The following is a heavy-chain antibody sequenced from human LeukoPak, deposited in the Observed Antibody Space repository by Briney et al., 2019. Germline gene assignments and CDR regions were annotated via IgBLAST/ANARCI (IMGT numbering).Heavy chain of an antibody. CDR2: IKQDGSEK. J-gene: IGHJ4*02. D-gene: IGHD3-22*01. CDR1: GFTFSSYW. CDR3: ARTGYYYDSSGPRYYFDY. Sequence: GGSLRLSCAASGFTFSSYWMSWVRQAPGKGLEWVANIKQDGSEKYYVDSVKGRFTISRDNARNSLYLQMNSLRAEDTAVYYCARTGYYYDSSGPRYYFDYWGQGTLVTVSS. V-gene: IGHV3-7*01.